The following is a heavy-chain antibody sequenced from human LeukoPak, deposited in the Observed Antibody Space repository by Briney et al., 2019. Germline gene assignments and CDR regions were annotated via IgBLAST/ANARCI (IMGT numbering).Heavy chain of an antibody. CDR2: IYTSGST. Sequence: SETLSLTCTVSGGSISSYYWSWIRQPAGKGLEWIGRIYTSGSTNYNPSLKSRVTMSVDTSKNQFSLKLSSVTAADTAVYYCARDHSIAAADYYYYYYMDVRGKGTTVTVSS. J-gene: IGHJ6*03. D-gene: IGHD6-13*01. CDR1: GGSISSYY. CDR3: ARDHSIAAADYYYYYYMDV. V-gene: IGHV4-4*07.